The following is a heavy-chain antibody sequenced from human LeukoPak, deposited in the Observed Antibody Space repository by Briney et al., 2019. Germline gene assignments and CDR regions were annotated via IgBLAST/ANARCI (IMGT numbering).Heavy chain of an antibody. D-gene: IGHD1-26*01. CDR1: GFTFSSYE. V-gene: IGHV3-74*01. CDR2: IKSDESTT. J-gene: IGHJ4*02. CDR3: ARGDGGSYGGRFDY. Sequence: PGGSLRLSCAASGFTFSSYEMNWVRQAPGKGLVWVSRIKSDESTTSYADSVKGRFTIYRDNARNTLYLQMNSLRTEDTAVYYCARGDGGSYGGRFDYWGQGTLVTVSS.